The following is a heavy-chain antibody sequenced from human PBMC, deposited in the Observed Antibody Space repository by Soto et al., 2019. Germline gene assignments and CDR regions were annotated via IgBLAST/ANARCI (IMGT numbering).Heavy chain of an antibody. D-gene: IGHD3-22*01. CDR1: GFTFGDYA. J-gene: IGHJ4*02. CDR3: TRVNFGNYYDSSGYWPGALGY. CDR2: IRSKAYGGTT. Sequence: GGSLRLSCTASGFTFGDYAMSWFRQAPGKGLEWVGFIRSKAYGGTTEYAASVKGRFTISRDDSKSIAYLQMNSLKTEDTAVYYCTRVNFGNYYDSSGYWPGALGYWGQGTLVTVSS. V-gene: IGHV3-49*03.